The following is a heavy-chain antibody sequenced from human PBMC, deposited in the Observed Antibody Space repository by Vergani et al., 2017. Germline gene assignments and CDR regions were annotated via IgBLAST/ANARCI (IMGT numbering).Heavy chain of an antibody. CDR2: ILPIFGTA. J-gene: IGHJ4*02. CDR1: GGTFSSYA. D-gene: IGHD5-12*01. V-gene: IGHV1-69*06. Sequence: QVQLVQSGAEVKKPGSSVKVSCKASGGTFSSYAISWVRQAPGQGLEWMGGILPIFGTANYAQKFQGRVTMTRDTSTSTVYMELSSLRSEDTAVYYCARDRVSGYDCGYWGQGTLVTVSS. CDR3: ARDRVSGYDCGY.